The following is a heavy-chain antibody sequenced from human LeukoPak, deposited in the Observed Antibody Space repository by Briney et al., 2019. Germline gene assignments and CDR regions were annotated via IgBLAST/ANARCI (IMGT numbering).Heavy chain of an antibody. Sequence: GGSLRLSCAASGFTFNSYGMHWVRQAPGKGLEGVSSINSDSNYIYYADSVQGRFTISRDNAKNSLYLQMNSLRAEDTAVYYCAVAYYYGSGDAFDIWGQGTKVTVSS. CDR2: INSDSNYI. D-gene: IGHD3-10*01. CDR3: AVAYYYGSGDAFDI. J-gene: IGHJ3*02. V-gene: IGHV3-21*01. CDR1: GFTFNSYG.